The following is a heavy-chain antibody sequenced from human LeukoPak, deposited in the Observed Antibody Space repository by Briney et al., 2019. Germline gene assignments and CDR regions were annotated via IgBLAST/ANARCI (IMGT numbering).Heavy chain of an antibody. CDR1: GFTFSSYA. CDR3: AKEFIGVATIKRDAFDI. V-gene: IGHV3-23*01. J-gene: IGHJ3*02. D-gene: IGHD5-12*01. CDR2: ISGSGGST. Sequence: PGGSLRLSCAASGFTFSSYAMSWVRQAPGKGLEWVSAISGSGGSTYYADSVKGRFTISRDNSKNTLYLQMNSLRAEDTAVYYCAKEFIGVATIKRDAFDIWGQGTMVTVSS.